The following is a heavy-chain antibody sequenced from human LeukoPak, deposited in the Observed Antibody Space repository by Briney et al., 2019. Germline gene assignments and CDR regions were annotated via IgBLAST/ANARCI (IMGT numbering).Heavy chain of an antibody. CDR1: GGSISSSSYY. CDR2: MYYSGST. J-gene: IGHJ4*02. Sequence: SSETLSLTCTVSGGSISSSSYYWGWIRQPPGKGLEWIGSMYYSGSTYYNPSLKSRVTISVDTSKNQFSLKLNSVTAADTAVYYSARAYSASFLYWGQGSLVTVSS. D-gene: IGHD1-26*01. CDR3: ARAYSASFLY. V-gene: IGHV4-39*07.